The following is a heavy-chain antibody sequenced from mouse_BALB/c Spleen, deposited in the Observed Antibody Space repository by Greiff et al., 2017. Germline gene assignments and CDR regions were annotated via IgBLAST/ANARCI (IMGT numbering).Heavy chain of an antibody. D-gene: IGHD1-1*01. V-gene: IGHV1-9*01. J-gene: IGHJ4*01. CDR1: GYTFSSYW. CDR3: ARHGSSLYYYAMDY. CDR2: ILPGSGST. Sequence: QVQLQQSGAELMKPGASVKISCKATGYTFSSYWIEWVKQRPGHGLEWIGEILPGSGSTNYNEKFKGKATFTADTSSNTAYMQLSSLTSEDSAVYYCARHGSSLYYYAMDYWGQGTSVTVSS.